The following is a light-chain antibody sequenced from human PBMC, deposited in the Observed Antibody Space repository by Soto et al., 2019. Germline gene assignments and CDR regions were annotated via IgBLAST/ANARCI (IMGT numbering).Light chain of an antibody. CDR1: SSNIGSNT. Sequence: QLVLTQPPSASGTPGQRGTISCSGSSSNIGSNTVNWYQQLPGTAPKLLIYSNNERPSGVPDRFSGSKSGTSASLAISGLQSEDEADFYCAAWDDSLNAYVIGTGTKLTVL. CDR2: SNN. J-gene: IGLJ1*01. CDR3: AAWDDSLNAYV. V-gene: IGLV1-44*01.